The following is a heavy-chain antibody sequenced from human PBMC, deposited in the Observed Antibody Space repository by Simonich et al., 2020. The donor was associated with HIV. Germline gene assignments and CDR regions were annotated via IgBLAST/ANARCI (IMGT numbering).Heavy chain of an antibody. Sequence: QVQLQQWGAGLLKPSETLSLTCAVYGGSFSGYYWSWIRQPTWKGLEWFGGSNPCGSTNSNTSLNSLVTISVDTSKNQFSLKLSSVTAAETAICYCATNRPPGGYSSSWSLWFWGQGTLVTVSS. J-gene: IGHJ4*02. D-gene: IGHD6-13*01. CDR2: SNPCGST. CDR1: GGSFSGYY. CDR3: ATNRPPGGYSSSWSLWF. V-gene: IGHV4-34*01.